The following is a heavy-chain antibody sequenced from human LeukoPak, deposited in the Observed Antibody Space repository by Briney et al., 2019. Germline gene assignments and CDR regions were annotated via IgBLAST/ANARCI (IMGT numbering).Heavy chain of an antibody. V-gene: IGHV1-69*13. CDR3: ARFCSSTSCVYYGMDV. J-gene: IGHJ6*02. CDR2: IIPIFGTA. Sequence: SVKVSCKASGGTFSSYAISWVRQAPGQGLEWMGGIIPIFGTANYAQKFQGRVTITADESTSTAYMELSSLRSEDTAVYYCARFCSSTSCVYYGMDVWGQGTTVTVSS. CDR1: GGTFSSYA. D-gene: IGHD2-2*01.